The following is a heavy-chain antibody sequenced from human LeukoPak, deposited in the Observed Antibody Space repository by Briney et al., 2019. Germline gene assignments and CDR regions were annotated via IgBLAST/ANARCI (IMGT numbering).Heavy chain of an antibody. CDR3: ARSEYYYDSSGYSYYYYGMDV. J-gene: IGHJ6*02. D-gene: IGHD3-22*01. Sequence: ASVKVSCKASGYTFTSYCINWVRQAPGQGLEWLALISAYNGNTNYAQKLQGRVTMTTDTSTSTAYMELRSLRSDDTAVYYCARSEYYYDSSGYSYYYYGMDVWGQGSTVTVSS. CDR1: GYTFTSYC. CDR2: ISAYNGNT. V-gene: IGHV1-18*04.